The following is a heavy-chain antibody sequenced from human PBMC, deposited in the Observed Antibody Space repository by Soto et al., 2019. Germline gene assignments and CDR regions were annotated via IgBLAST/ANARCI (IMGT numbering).Heavy chain of an antibody. CDR3: AKGKVAYDNSGLQYFYYFPMNV. D-gene: IGHD3-22*01. CDR2: ISGGGGTT. Sequence: LRLSCAASEFTFSSYAMNWVRQAPGKGLEWVSVISGGGGTTYYADSVKGRFRISRDNSKNTLYLQMNSLRVEDTAVYYCAKGKVAYDNSGLQYFYYFPMNVWGQGTTVTVSS. J-gene: IGHJ6*02. CDR1: EFTFSSYA. V-gene: IGHV3-23*01.